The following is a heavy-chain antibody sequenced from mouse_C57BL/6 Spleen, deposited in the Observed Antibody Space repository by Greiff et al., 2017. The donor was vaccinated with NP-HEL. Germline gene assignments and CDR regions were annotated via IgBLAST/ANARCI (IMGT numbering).Heavy chain of an antibody. J-gene: IGHJ1*03. CDR3: ARPPYGNYWYFDV. CDR2: INYDGSST. CDR1: GFTFSDYY. Sequence: DVMLVESEGGLVQPGSSMKLSCTASGFTFSDYYMAWVRQVPEKGLEWVANINYDGSSTYYLDSLKSRFIISRDNAKNILYLQMSSLKSEDTATYYCARPPYGNYWYFDVWGTGTTVTVSS. V-gene: IGHV5-16*01. D-gene: IGHD2-1*01.